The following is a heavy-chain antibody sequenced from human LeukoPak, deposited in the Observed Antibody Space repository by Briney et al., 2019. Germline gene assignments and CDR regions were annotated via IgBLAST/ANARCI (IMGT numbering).Heavy chain of an antibody. D-gene: IGHD2-2*02. CDR2: INNDASTT. V-gene: IGHV3-74*01. CDR3: ARGYCSSTTCYTAFDI. J-gene: IGHJ3*02. Sequence: GGSLRLSCAASGFTFSNYWMYWVRQAPGKGLVWVSRINNDASTTTYAGSVKGRFSISRDNAKTTLYLQMNSLRAEDTAVYYCARGYCSSTTCYTAFDIWGQGTMVTVSS. CDR1: GFTFSNYW.